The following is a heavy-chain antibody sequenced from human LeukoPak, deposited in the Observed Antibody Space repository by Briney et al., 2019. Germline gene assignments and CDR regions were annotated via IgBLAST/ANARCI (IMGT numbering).Heavy chain of an antibody. CDR2: ILSTGTT. J-gene: IGHJ5*02. Sequence: PGGSLRLSCAASGFTFSYAWMSWVRQAPGKGLEWVSHILSTGTTYYADSVRGRFTISRDNSKNTLYLLMTSLRADDTAVYYCATVKYDYGDPVGWFDPWGQGTLVTVSS. CDR3: ATVKYDYGDPVGWFDP. V-gene: IGHV3-53*01. D-gene: IGHD4-17*01. CDR1: GFTFSYAW.